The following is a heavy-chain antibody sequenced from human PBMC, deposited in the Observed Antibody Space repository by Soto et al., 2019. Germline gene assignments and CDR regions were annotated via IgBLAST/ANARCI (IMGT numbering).Heavy chain of an antibody. D-gene: IGHD3-16*01. V-gene: IGHV1-69*13. CDR3: AGGGGESHFNYYYGREG. CDR2: IIPIFGTA. J-gene: IGHJ6*04. CDR1: GGTFSSYA. Sequence: ASVKVSCKASGGTFSSYAISWVRQAPGQGLEWMGGIIPIFGTANYAQKFQGRVTITADESTSTAYMELSSLRSEDTAVYYCAGGGGESHFNYYYGREGGGKGPRVPVPS.